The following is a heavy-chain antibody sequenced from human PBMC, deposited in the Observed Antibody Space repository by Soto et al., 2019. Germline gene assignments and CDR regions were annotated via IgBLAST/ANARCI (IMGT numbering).Heavy chain of an antibody. V-gene: IGHV4-59*12. D-gene: IGHD6-13*01. CDR1: GGSISSYY. CDR2: IYYSGST. J-gene: IGHJ4*02. Sequence: SETLSLTCTVSGGSISSYYWSWIRQPPGKGLEWIGYIYYSGSTYYNPSLKSRVTISVDTSKNQFSLKLSSVTAADTAVYYCARGLQQLPSDYWGQGTLVTVSS. CDR3: ARGLQQLPSDY.